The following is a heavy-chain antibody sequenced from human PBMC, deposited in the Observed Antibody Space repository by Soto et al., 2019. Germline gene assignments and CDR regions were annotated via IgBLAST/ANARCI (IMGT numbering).Heavy chain of an antibody. J-gene: IGHJ4*02. D-gene: IGHD3-22*01. CDR3: AKKFRGHSSGYSYFDY. V-gene: IGHV3-23*01. Sequence: PGGSLRLSCAASGFTFSSYAMSWVRQAPGKGLEWVSAISGSGGSTYYADSVKGRCTISRDNSKNTLYLQMNSLRAEDTAVYYCAKKFRGHSSGYSYFDYWGQGTLVTVSS. CDR2: ISGSGGST. CDR1: GFTFSSYA.